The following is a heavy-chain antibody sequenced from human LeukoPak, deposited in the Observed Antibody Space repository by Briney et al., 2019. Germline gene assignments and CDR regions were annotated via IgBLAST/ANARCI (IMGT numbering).Heavy chain of an antibody. Sequence: GGSLRLSCAASGFTFSSYGMHWVRQAPGQGLEWMGIINPSGGSTSYAQKFQGRVTMTRDTSTSTVYMELSSLRSEDTAVYYCASSGIVVVVAPDAFDIWGQGTMVTVSS. CDR2: INPSGGST. CDR1: GFTFSSYG. J-gene: IGHJ3*02. CDR3: ASSGIVVVVAPDAFDI. D-gene: IGHD2-15*01. V-gene: IGHV1-46*01.